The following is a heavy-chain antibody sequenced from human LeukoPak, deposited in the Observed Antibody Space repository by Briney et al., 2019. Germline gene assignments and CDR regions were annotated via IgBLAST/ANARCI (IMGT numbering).Heavy chain of an antibody. CDR1: GGSFSGYY. J-gene: IGHJ4*02. D-gene: IGHD2/OR15-2a*01. CDR2: INHSGST. V-gene: IGHV4-34*01. CDR3: ARLSRLTFDY. Sequence: SETLSLTCAVYGGSFSGYYWSWIRQPPGKGLEWIGEINHSGSTNYNPSLKSRVTISVDTSKNQFSLKLSSVTAADTAVYYCARLSRLTFDYWGQGTLVTVSS.